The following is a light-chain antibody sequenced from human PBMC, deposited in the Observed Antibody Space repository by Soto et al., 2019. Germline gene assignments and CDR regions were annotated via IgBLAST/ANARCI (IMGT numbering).Light chain of an antibody. CDR1: SSDVGAYNF. Sequence: QSVLTQPASVSGSPGQSITISCTGTSSDVGAYNFVSWYQHHPGKAPKLMIYDVNNRPSGVSDRFSGSKSGNTASLTISGLQAEDEADYYCSSYTTTATRVFGGGTQLTVL. CDR2: DVN. CDR3: SSYTTTATRV. J-gene: IGLJ3*02. V-gene: IGLV2-14*03.